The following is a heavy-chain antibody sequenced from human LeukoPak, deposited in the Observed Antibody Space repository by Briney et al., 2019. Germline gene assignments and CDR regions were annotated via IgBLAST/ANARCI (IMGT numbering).Heavy chain of an antibody. Sequence: GGSLRLSCAVSGFTFSSYAMSWVRQAPGKGLEWVSSISSSSYIYYADSVKGRFTISRDNAKNSLYLQMNSLRAEDTAVYYCARDRPSGYDSSDAFDIWGQGTMVTVSS. CDR1: GFTFSSYA. V-gene: IGHV3-21*01. CDR3: ARDRPSGYDSSDAFDI. D-gene: IGHD5-12*01. J-gene: IGHJ3*02. CDR2: ISSSSYI.